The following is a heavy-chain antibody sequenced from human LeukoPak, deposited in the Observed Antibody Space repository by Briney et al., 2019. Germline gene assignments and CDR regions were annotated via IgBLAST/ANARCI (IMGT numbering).Heavy chain of an antibody. CDR1: GFTVSSNY. J-gene: IGHJ4*02. D-gene: IGHD2-2*01. V-gene: IGHV3-66*01. CDR3: ARVVRVPVACFDY. CDR2: IYSGGTT. Sequence: GGSLRLSCAASGFTVSSNYMSWVRQAPGKGLEWVSVIYSGGTTYYADSVKGRFTISRDNSKNTLYLQMNSLRAEDTAVYYCARVVRVPVACFDYWGQGTLVTVSS.